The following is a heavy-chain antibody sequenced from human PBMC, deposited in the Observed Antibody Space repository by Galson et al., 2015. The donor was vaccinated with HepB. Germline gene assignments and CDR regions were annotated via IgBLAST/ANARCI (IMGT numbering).Heavy chain of an antibody. V-gene: IGHV1-2*02. D-gene: IGHD1-26*01. Sequence: SVKVSCKASGYSFTGYYVHWVRQAPGQGLEWMGWINPNTGRTKYAQKFQGRVTMTRDTSINTAYMELSRLRFDDTVVYYCARDSGSYPNHFDYWGQGTLVIVSS. J-gene: IGHJ4*02. CDR3: ARDSGSYPNHFDY. CDR2: INPNTGRT. CDR1: GYSFTGYY.